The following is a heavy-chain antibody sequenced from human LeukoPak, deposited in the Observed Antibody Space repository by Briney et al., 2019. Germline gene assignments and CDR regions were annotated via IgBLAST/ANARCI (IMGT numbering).Heavy chain of an antibody. V-gene: IGHV4-59*08. J-gene: IGHJ4*02. D-gene: IGHD3-10*01. Sequence: SETLSLTCAVSGGSFTHYYWSWIRQPPGKRLEWIAYIYNSVTTNYNPSLKSRLTISVDTSENQISLKLSSVTAADTAVYYCARHGPADSRSYPLDYWGQGTLVTVSS. CDR3: ARHGPADSRSYPLDY. CDR1: GGSFTHYY. CDR2: IYNSVTT.